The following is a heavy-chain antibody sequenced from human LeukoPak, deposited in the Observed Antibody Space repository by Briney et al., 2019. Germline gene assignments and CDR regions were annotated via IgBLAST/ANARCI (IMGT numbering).Heavy chain of an antibody. V-gene: IGHV4-59*01. CDR3: ARGSPTPDY. J-gene: IGHJ4*02. D-gene: IGHD1-26*01. CDR1: GGSISSYY. CDR2: IHYSGST. Sequence: TSETLSLTCTVSGGSISSYYWSWIRQPPGKGLEWIGSIHYSGSTDYNPSLKSRVTISLDTSKSQVSLKLSSVTAADTAVYYCARGSPTPDYWGQGTLVIVSS.